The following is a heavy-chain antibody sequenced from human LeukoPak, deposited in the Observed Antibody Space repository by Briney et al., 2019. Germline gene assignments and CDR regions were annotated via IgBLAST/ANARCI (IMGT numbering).Heavy chain of an antibody. V-gene: IGHV3-23*01. Sequence: PGGSLRLSCAASGFTFSSYAMSWVRQAPGKGLEWVSAISGSGGSTYYADSVKGRFTISRDNSKNTLYLQMNSLRAEDTAVYYCARDYVWGSYRYGGVLFDYWGQGTLVTVSS. J-gene: IGHJ4*02. CDR2: ISGSGGST. CDR1: GFTFSSYA. CDR3: ARDYVWGSYRYGGVLFDY. D-gene: IGHD3-16*02.